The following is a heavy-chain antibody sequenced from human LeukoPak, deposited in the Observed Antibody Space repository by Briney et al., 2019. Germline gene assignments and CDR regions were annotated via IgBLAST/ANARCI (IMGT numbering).Heavy chain of an antibody. CDR3: AQSSHWLAFDI. CDR2: INHSGST. D-gene: IGHD1-1*01. V-gene: IGHV4-34*01. J-gene: IGHJ3*02. Sequence: SETLSLTCAVYGGSFSGYYWSWICQPPGKGLEWIGEINHSGSTNYNPSLKSRVTISVDTSKNQFSLKLSSVTAADTAVYYCAQSSHWLAFDIWGQGTMVTVSS. CDR1: GGSFSGYY.